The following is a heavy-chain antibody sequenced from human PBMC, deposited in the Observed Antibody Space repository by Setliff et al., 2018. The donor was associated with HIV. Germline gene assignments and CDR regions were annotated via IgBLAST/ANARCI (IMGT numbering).Heavy chain of an antibody. CDR3: YSDWYFDL. CDR2: IYSGGST. D-gene: IGHD3-10*01. CDR1: GFSVSTNY. Sequence: GSLRLSCAASGFSVSTNYMSWVRQAPGKGLEWVSIIYSGGSTYYADSVKGRFTISRDLRSEDTAVYYCARDDHYVDMGTIYSDWYFDLWGRGTPVTVSS. J-gene: IGHJ2*01. V-gene: IGHV3-53*01.